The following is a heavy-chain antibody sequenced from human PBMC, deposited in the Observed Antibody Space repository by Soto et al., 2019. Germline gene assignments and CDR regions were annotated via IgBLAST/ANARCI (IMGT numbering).Heavy chain of an antibody. CDR2: INAGNGNT. D-gene: IGHD4-17*01. Sequence: QVQLVQSGAEVKKPGASVKVSCKASGYTFTSYAMHWVRQAPGQRLEWMGWINAGNGNTKYSQKFQGRVTITSDTSASTAYMELSSLRSEDTAVYYWAREAYGKRSSFDIWGQVTMVTVSS. J-gene: IGHJ3*02. V-gene: IGHV1-3*01. CDR3: AREAYGKRSSFDI. CDR1: GYTFTSYA.